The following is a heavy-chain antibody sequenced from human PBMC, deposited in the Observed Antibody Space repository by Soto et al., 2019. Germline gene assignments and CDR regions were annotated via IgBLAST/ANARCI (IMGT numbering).Heavy chain of an antibody. CDR2: VFYRGST. D-gene: IGHD3-10*01. CDR1: GGSVSSGSYY. V-gene: IGHV4-61*01. Sequence: SETLSLTCTVSGGSVSSGSYYWSWIRQPQRKGRECIGYVFYRGSTNYNPSLKSRVTISVDTSKKQFSLNLSSAPAADTAVYYCARMLMNYYRLDYWGQGALVTVSS. J-gene: IGHJ4*02. CDR3: ARMLMNYYRLDY.